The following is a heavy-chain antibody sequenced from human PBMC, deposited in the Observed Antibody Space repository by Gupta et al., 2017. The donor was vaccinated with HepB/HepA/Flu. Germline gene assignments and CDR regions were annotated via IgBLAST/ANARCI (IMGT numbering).Heavy chain of an antibody. J-gene: IGHJ3*02. CDR3: ARLLGADVFDI. Sequence: QVQLQESGPGLVTPSETLSLTCTLSGGSVSSSSYYWGWIRQPPGKGLEWIANIVYSGSSYYSPSLKSRVTISVDTSRNQFSLKLSSVSAADTAVYYCARLLGADVFDIWGQGTMVTVSS. D-gene: IGHD6-13*01. CDR2: IVYSGSS. CDR1: GGSVSSSSYY. V-gene: IGHV4-39*01.